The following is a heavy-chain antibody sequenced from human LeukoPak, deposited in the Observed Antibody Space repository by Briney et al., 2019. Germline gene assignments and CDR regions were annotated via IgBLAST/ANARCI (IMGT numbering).Heavy chain of an antibody. D-gene: IGHD6-19*01. Sequence: ASVKVSCKASGYTFTGCYMHWVRQAPGQGLEWMGWINPNSGGTNYAQKFQGRVTMTRDTSISTAYMELSRLRSDDTAVYYCARDKGGSGWHYFDYWGQGTLVTVSS. V-gene: IGHV1-2*02. CDR2: INPNSGGT. J-gene: IGHJ4*02. CDR3: ARDKGGSGWHYFDY. CDR1: GYTFTGCY.